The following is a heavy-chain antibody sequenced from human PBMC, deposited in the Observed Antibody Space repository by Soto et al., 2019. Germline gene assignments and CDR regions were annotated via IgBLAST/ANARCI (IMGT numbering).Heavy chain of an antibody. CDR3: ARGTFSSSWVDALEI. Sequence: SGTLSLTCTVSGVSLSSYYRSGIRQPPGMGQEWIGYIYYSGSTNYNPSLKSRVTISVDTSKNQFSLRLISVTAADTDVYYCARGTFSSSWVDALEIWGQGTMVTVSS. CDR2: IYYSGST. CDR1: GVSLSSYY. V-gene: IGHV4-59*01. J-gene: IGHJ3*02. D-gene: IGHD6-13*01.